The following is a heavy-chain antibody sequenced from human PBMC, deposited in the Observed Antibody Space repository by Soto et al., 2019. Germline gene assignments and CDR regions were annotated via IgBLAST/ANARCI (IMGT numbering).Heavy chain of an antibody. Sequence: QGQLVQSGAEVKKPGASVKVSCKASGYTFTSYGISWVRQAPGQGLEWMGWFNAYNGNTNYAQKLQGIVTMTTDTSTSTASMALSSLSSDDTAVYYCARDPVAGTYFDYWGQGALVTVSS. CDR3: ARDPVAGTYFDY. CDR2: FNAYNGNT. D-gene: IGHD6-19*01. V-gene: IGHV1-18*01. J-gene: IGHJ4*02. CDR1: GYTFTSYG.